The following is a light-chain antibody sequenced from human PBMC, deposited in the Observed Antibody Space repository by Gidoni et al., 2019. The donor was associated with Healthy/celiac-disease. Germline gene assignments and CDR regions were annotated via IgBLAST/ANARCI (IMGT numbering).Light chain of an antibody. Sequence: DIVFTQSPATLSLSPGERATLSCRSSQSVSSYLAWYQQKPGQAPRLLIYDASNRATGIPARFSGSGSGTDFTLTISSLEPEDFAVYYCQQSSNWPPTFGPGTKVDIK. J-gene: IGKJ3*01. CDR2: DAS. CDR3: QQSSNWPPT. V-gene: IGKV3-11*01. CDR1: QSVSSY.